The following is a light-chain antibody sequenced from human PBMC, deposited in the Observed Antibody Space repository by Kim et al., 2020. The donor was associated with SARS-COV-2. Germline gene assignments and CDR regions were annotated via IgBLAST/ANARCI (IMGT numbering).Light chain of an antibody. V-gene: IGLV3-19*01. Sequence: ALGQTVRITCQGDSLRSYYVRWYKQKSRQAPILVIYGKNDRPSGIPDRFSGSTSGDTASLTVTGAQAEDEADYYCNSRDISGNYWVFGGGTQLTVL. CDR1: SLRSYY. CDR2: GKN. J-gene: IGLJ3*02. CDR3: NSRDISGNYWV.